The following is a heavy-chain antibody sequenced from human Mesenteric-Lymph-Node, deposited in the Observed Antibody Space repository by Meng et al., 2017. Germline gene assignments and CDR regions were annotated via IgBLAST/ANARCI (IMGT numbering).Heavy chain of an antibody. V-gene: IGHV3-7*01. Sequence: GESLKISCAASGFTFSSYWMSWVRQAPGKGLEWVANIKQDGSGKYYVDSVKGRFTISRDNAKNSLYLQMNSLRAEDTAVYYCARDPTNWCELDYWGQGTLVTVSS. CDR2: IKQDGSGK. CDR1: GFTFSSYW. J-gene: IGHJ4*02. D-gene: IGHD7-27*01. CDR3: ARDPTNWCELDY.